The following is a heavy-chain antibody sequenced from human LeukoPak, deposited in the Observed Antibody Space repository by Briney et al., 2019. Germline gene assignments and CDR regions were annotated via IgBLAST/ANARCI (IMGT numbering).Heavy chain of an antibody. CDR2: ISSSSSTI. CDR1: GFTFSSYS. D-gene: IGHD2-2*01. Sequence: GGSLRLSCAASGFTFSSYSMNWVRQAPGKGLEWVSYISSSSSTIYYADSVKGRFTISRDNAKNSLYLQMNSLRAEDTAVYYCAKDLVVVVPAAIFAEIQSDAFDIWGQGTMVTVSS. J-gene: IGHJ3*02. CDR3: AKDLVVVVPAAIFAEIQSDAFDI. V-gene: IGHV3-48*04.